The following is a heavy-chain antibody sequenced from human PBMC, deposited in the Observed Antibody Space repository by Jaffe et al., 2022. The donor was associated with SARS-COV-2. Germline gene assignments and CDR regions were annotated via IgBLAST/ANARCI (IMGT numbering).Heavy chain of an antibody. CDR1: GGSFSGYY. V-gene: IGHV4-34*01. J-gene: IGHJ6*03. Sequence: QVQLQQWGAGLLKPSETLSLTCAVYGGSFSGYYWSWIRQPPGKGLEWIGEINHSGSTNYNPSLKSRVTISVDTSKNQFSLKLSSVTAADTAVYYCARKVKGFLYYYYYMDVWGKGTTVTVSS. D-gene: IGHD3-3*01. CDR2: INHSGST. CDR3: ARKVKGFLYYYYYMDV.